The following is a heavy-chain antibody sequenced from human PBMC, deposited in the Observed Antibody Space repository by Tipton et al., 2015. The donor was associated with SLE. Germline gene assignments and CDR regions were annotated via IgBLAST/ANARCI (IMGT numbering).Heavy chain of an antibody. CDR3: ARDSSGFFYFDY. D-gene: IGHD6-19*01. CDR2: IYYSGST. Sequence: TLSLTCTVSGGSISSHYWSWIRQPPGKGLDWIGYIYYSGSTYYNPSLKSRVTTSVDTSKNQFSLKLSSVTAADTAVYYCARDSSGFFYFDYWGQGTLVTVSS. CDR1: GGSISSHY. V-gene: IGHV4-59*11. J-gene: IGHJ4*02.